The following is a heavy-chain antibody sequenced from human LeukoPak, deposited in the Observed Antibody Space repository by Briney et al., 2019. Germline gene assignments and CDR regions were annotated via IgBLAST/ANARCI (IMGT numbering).Heavy chain of an antibody. CDR3: ARDPAVAGDY. J-gene: IGHJ4*02. V-gene: IGHV3-48*04. CDR1: GFTFSSYS. CDR2: ISSSSTI. Sequence: GGSLRLSCAASGFTFSSYSMNWVRQAPGKGLEWVSYISSSSTIYYADSVKGRFTISRDNAKNSLYLQMNSLRAEDTAVYYCARDPAVAGDYWGQGTLVTVSS. D-gene: IGHD6-19*01.